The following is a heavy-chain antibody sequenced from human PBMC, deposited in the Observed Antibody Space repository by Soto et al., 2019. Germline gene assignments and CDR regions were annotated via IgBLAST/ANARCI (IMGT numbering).Heavy chain of an antibody. CDR3: TRDASRDSSARGWFDP. V-gene: IGHV3-53*01. CDR1: GFTVSSNY. J-gene: IGHJ5*02. Sequence: GGSLRLSCAASGFTVSSNYMSWVRQAPGKGLEWVSVIYSGGSTYYADSVKGRFTISRDNSKNTLYLQMNSLRAEDTAVYYCTRDASRDSSARGWFDPWGPGTLVTVSS. CDR2: IYSGGST. D-gene: IGHD6-13*01.